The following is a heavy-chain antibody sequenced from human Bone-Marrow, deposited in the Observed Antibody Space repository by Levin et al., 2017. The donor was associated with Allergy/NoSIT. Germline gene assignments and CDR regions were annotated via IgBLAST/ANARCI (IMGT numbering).Heavy chain of an antibody. Sequence: QSGGSLRLSCVVSGFTFRSYWMNWVRQAPGKGLEWVANINQDATEENYVDSVKGRFTISRDNTKDSLYLHITSLRVDDTAVYYCVRDFSALLWFGESSSSDYWGQGTLVTVSS. V-gene: IGHV3-7*01. CDR1: GFTFRSYW. D-gene: IGHD3-10*01. J-gene: IGHJ4*02. CDR3: VRDFSALLWFGESSSSDY. CDR2: INQDATEE.